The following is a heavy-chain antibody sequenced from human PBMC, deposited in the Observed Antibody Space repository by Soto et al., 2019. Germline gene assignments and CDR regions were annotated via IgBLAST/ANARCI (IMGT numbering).Heavy chain of an antibody. Sequence: QLQLQESGPGLVKPSETLSLTCTVSGGSISSSSHYWGWIRQPPGKGLEWIGSIYYSGSTSYNPSLKSRVTISVDTSKNQFSLKLSSVTAADTAVYYCARRGSGSYSDYWGQGTRVTVSS. D-gene: IGHD3-10*01. CDR2: IYYSGST. V-gene: IGHV4-39*01. CDR1: GGSISSSSHY. J-gene: IGHJ4*02. CDR3: ARRGSGSYSDY.